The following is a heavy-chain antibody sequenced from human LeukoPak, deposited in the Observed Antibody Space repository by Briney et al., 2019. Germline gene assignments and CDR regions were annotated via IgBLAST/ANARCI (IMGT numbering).Heavy chain of an antibody. CDR2: ITWNSGTV. CDR3: AKDMNSIAFGGFGDY. D-gene: IGHD3-16*01. J-gene: IGHJ4*02. V-gene: IGHV3-9*01. CDR1: GFTFDDYA. Sequence: PGGSLRLSCAASGFTFDDYAMHWVRQAPGKGLEWVSGITWNSGTVGYADSVKGRFTISRDNARNSLYLQMNSLRAEDTALYYCAKDMNSIAFGGFGDYWGQGTLVTVSS.